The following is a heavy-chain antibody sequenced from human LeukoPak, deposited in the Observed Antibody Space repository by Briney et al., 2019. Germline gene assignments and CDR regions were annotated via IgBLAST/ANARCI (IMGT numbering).Heavy chain of an antibody. V-gene: IGHV3-74*01. CDR3: ARGLYGGSVNWFDP. CDR2: INSDGSIT. D-gene: IGHD1-26*01. Sequence: GGSLRLSCAASGFTFRTYWMHWVRQAPGKGLVWVSRINSDGSITNYADSVKGRFTFSRDNAKSTLYLQMNSLRAEDTAVYYCARGLYGGSVNWFDPWGQGTLVTVSS. CDR1: GFTFRTYW. J-gene: IGHJ5*02.